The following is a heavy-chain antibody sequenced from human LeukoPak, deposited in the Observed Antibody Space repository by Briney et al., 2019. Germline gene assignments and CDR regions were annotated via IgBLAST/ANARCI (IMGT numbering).Heavy chain of an antibody. D-gene: IGHD2-21*01. CDR3: ARGKRLNWFDP. J-gene: IGHJ5*02. V-gene: IGHV3-53*01. CDR1: GFTVSSNY. CDR2: IYSGGST. Sequence: PGGSLRLSCAASGFTVSSNYMSWVRQAPGKGLEWVSVIYSGGSTYYADSMKGRFTISRDNSENTLYLQMNSLRAEDTAVYYCARGKRLNWFDPWGQGTLVTVSS.